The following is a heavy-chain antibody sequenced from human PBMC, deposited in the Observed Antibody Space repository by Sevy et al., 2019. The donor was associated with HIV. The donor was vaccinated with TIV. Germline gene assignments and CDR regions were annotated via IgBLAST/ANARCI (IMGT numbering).Heavy chain of an antibody. Sequence: GGSLRLSCAASGFTFNMYWMTWVRQAPGKGLEWVANIKEDGSERNYLDSVKGRFTISRDNAKESLYLQINSLRAEDTAVYYCARHCSGGSCYSLLPHYYYGMDVWGQGTTVTFSS. CDR3: ARHCSGGSCYSLLPHYYYGMDV. CDR2: IKEDGSER. CDR1: GFTFNMYW. V-gene: IGHV3-7*01. J-gene: IGHJ6*02. D-gene: IGHD2-15*01.